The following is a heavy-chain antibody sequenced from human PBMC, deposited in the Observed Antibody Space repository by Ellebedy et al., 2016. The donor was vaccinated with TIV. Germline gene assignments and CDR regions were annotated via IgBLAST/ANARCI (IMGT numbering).Heavy chain of an antibody. CDR2: LHSGGTT. V-gene: IGHV3-53*01. Sequence: GESLKISXAASGFTISNNYMSWVRQAPGKGLEWVAILHSGGTTFYADSVKGRFTISRDSSKNTLYLQMNSLRVEDTAVYYCARAPTVTSGFDCWGQGTLVTVSS. CDR1: GFTISNNY. J-gene: IGHJ4*02. D-gene: IGHD4-17*01. CDR3: ARAPTVTSGFDC.